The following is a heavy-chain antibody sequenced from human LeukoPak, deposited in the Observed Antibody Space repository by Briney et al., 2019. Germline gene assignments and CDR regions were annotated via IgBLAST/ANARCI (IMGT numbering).Heavy chain of an antibody. Sequence: ASVKVSCKASGYTFTGYYMHWVRQAPGQGLEWMGWINPNSGGTNYAQKFQGWVTMTGDTSISTAYMELSRLRSDDTAVYYCARARNYYDSSGYYYDYWGQGTLVTVSS. V-gene: IGHV1-2*04. D-gene: IGHD3-22*01. CDR1: GYTFTGYY. CDR2: INPNSGGT. J-gene: IGHJ4*02. CDR3: ARARNYYDSSGYYYDY.